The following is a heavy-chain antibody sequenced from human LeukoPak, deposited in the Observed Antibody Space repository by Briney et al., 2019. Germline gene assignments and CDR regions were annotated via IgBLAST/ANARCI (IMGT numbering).Heavy chain of an antibody. CDR1: GYTFTSYY. Sequence: ASVKVSCKASGYTFTSYYMHWVRQAPGQGLEWMGIINPSGGSTSYAQKFQGRVTMTRDTSTSTVYMELSSLRSEDTAVYYCARGQIPAAPYYYYYYMDVWGKGTTVTVSS. J-gene: IGHJ6*03. D-gene: IGHD2-2*01. CDR2: INPSGGST. V-gene: IGHV1-46*01. CDR3: ARGQIPAAPYYYYYYMDV.